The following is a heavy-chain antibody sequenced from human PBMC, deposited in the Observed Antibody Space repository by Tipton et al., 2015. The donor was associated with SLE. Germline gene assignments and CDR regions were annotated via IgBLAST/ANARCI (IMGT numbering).Heavy chain of an antibody. CDR3: ARDLGITMVQGAQGY. CDR1: GYTFTGYY. D-gene: IGHD3-10*01. Sequence: VQLVQSGAEVRKPGASVKVSCKASGYTFTGYYMHWVRQAPGQGLEWMGWINPNSGGTNYAQKFQGRVTMTRDTSISTAYMELSRLRSDDTAVYYCARDLGITMVQGAQGYWGQGTLVTVSS. V-gene: IGHV1-2*02. CDR2: INPNSGGT. J-gene: IGHJ4*02.